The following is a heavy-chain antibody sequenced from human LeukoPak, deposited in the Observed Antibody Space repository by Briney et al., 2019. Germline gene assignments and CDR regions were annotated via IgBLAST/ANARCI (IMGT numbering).Heavy chain of an antibody. D-gene: IGHD2-15*01. Sequence: ASVKVSCKASGYSFTGYYMHWARQAPGQGLEWMGWINPKSGGTNYAQNFQGRVTMTRDTSTSTAYMELSRLRSDDTAVYYCARDSGYCSGGSCWYFDYWGQGTLVTVSS. CDR1: GYSFTGYY. V-gene: IGHV1-2*02. J-gene: IGHJ4*02. CDR3: ARDSGYCSGGSCWYFDY. CDR2: INPKSGGT.